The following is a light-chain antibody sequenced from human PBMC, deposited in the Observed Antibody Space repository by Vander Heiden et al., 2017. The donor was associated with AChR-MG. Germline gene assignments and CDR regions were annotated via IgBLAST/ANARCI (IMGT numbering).Light chain of an antibody. CDR2: GAS. CDR3: QQYNNWPRT. J-gene: IGKJ1*01. V-gene: IGKV3-15*01. Sequence: EIVMTQSPATLSVSPGERATLSCRASQRVSSDLAWYQQKPGQAPRLLIYGASTRAAGTPARFSGSGSGTDFTLTISSLQSEDFAVYYCQQYNNWPRTFGQGIKVEIK. CDR1: QRVSSD.